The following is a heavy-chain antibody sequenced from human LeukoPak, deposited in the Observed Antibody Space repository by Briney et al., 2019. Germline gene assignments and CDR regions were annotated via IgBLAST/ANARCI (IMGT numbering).Heavy chain of an antibody. CDR3: ARDWVGGSSGYYLGFFDY. CDR1: GFTFSSYS. J-gene: IGHJ4*02. V-gene: IGHV3-48*01. CDR2: ISSSSSTI. Sequence: GGSLRLSCAASGFTFSSYSMNWVRQAPGKGLEWVSYISSSSSTIYYADSVKGRFTISRDNAKNSLYLQMNSLRAEGTAVYYCARDWVGGSSGYYLGFFDYWGQGTLVTVSS. D-gene: IGHD3-22*01.